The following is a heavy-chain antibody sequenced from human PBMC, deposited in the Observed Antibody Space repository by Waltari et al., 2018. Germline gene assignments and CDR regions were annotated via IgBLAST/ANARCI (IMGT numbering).Heavy chain of an antibody. CDR1: GGSFSGYY. CDR3: ARGGSRRTYYYDSSGYSSFDY. D-gene: IGHD3-22*01. V-gene: IGHV4-34*01. Sequence: QVQLQQWGAGLLKPSETLSLTCAVYGGSFSGYYWRWIRQPPGKGLEWIGEINHSGSTNYNPSLKSRVTISVDTSKNQFSLKLSSVTAADTAVYYCARGGSRRTYYYDSSGYSSFDYWGQGTLVTVSS. J-gene: IGHJ4*02. CDR2: INHSGST.